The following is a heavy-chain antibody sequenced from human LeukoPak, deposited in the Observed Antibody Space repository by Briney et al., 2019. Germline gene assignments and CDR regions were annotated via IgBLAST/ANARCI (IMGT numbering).Heavy chain of an antibody. Sequence: PSETLSLTCTVSGGSISSGGYYWSWIRQHPGKGLEWIGYIYYSGSTYYNPPLKSRVTISVDTSKNQFSLKLSSVTAADTAVYYCARATMVRGPTRAFDIWGQGTMVTVSS. CDR1: GGSISSGGYY. CDR2: IYYSGST. D-gene: IGHD3-10*01. CDR3: ARATMVRGPTRAFDI. V-gene: IGHV4-31*03. J-gene: IGHJ3*02.